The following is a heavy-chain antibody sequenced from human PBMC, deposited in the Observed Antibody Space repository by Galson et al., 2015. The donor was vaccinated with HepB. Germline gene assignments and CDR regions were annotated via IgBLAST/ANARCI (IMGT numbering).Heavy chain of an antibody. V-gene: IGHV5-10-1*01. Sequence: QSGAEVKKPGESLRISCKGSGYRFTSYWITWVRQMPGKGLEWMGRIDPSDSYSNYSPSFQGHVTMSVDKSISTAYLRWSRLKASDTAMYYCARLSGRAVAGALRFDPWGQGTLVTVSS. D-gene: IGHD6-19*01. CDR1: GYRFTSYW. J-gene: IGHJ5*02. CDR2: IDPSDSYS. CDR3: ARLSGRAVAGALRFDP.